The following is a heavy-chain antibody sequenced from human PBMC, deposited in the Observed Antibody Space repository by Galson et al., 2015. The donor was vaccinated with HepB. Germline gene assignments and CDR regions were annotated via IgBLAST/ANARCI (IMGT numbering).Heavy chain of an antibody. J-gene: IGHJ6*02. V-gene: IGHV3-30*18. Sequence: SLRLSCAASGFTFSSYGMHWVRQAPGKGLEWVAVISYDESNKYYADSVKGRFTISRDNSKNTLYLQMNSLRAEDTAVYYCAKVGPVNYYGMDVWGQGTTVTVSS. CDR2: ISYDESNK. CDR1: GFTFSSYG. CDR3: AKVGPVNYYGMDV.